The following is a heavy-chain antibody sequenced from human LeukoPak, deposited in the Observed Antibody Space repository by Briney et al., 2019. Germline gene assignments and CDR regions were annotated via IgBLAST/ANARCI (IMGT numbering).Heavy chain of an antibody. CDR3: AKDTYSTSPYYFDY. Sequence: GGSLRLSCAAAGFTFNNYAMSWVRQAPGKGLKWVSGISSGGSTYYADSVKGRFTISRDNSKNTLYLQMNSLRAEDTAVYYCAKDTYSTSPYYFDYWGQGTLVTVSS. J-gene: IGHJ4*02. CDR1: GFTFNNYA. CDR2: ISSGGST. V-gene: IGHV3-23*01. D-gene: IGHD1-26*01.